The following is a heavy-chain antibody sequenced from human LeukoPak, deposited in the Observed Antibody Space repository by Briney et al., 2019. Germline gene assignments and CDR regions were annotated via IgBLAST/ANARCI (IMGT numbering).Heavy chain of an antibody. CDR3: AKDTYSTSPYYFDY. Sequence: GGSLRLSCAAAGFTFNNYAMSWVRQAPGKGLKWVSGISSGGSTYYADSVKGRFTISRDNSKNTLYLQMNSLRAEDTAVYYCAKDTYSTSPYYFDYWGQGTLVTVSS. J-gene: IGHJ4*02. CDR1: GFTFNNYA. CDR2: ISSGGST. V-gene: IGHV3-23*01. D-gene: IGHD1-26*01.